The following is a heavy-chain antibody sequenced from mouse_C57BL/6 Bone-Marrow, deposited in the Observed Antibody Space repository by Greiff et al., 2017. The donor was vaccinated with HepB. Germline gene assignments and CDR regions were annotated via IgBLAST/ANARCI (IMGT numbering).Heavy chain of an antibody. D-gene: IGHD1-1*01. Sequence: DVKLVESGGGLVKPGGSLKLSCAASGFTFSDYGMHWVRQAPEKGLEWVAYISSGSSTIYYADTVKGRFTISRDNAKNTLFLQMTSLRSEDTAMYYCARGYYGSSSWFAYWGQGTLVTVSA. CDR3: ARGYYGSSSWFAY. CDR1: GFTFSDYG. J-gene: IGHJ3*01. CDR2: ISSGSSTI. V-gene: IGHV5-17*01.